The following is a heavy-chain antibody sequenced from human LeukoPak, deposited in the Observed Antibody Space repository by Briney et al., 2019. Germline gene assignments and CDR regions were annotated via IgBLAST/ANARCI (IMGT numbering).Heavy chain of an antibody. CDR3: ARDRNPRGYSYNDC. V-gene: IGHV3-30*04. J-gene: IGHJ4*02. Sequence: GGSLRLSCAASGFTFSSYAMHWVRQAPGKGLEWVAVISYDGSNKYYADSVKGRFTISRDNSKNTLYLQMNSLRAEDTAVYYCARDRNPRGYSYNDCWGQGTLVTVSS. CDR2: ISYDGSNK. CDR1: GFTFSSYA. D-gene: IGHD5-18*01.